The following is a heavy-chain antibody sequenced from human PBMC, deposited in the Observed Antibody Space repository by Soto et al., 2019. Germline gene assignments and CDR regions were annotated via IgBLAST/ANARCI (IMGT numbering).Heavy chain of an antibody. V-gene: IGHV5-51*01. CDR1: GYSFTSYW. J-gene: IGHJ4*02. D-gene: IGHD2-21*02. CDR2: IYPGDSDT. CDR3: PRHGALAYCGGDCYSPFDY. Sequence: PGESLKISCKGSGYSFTSYWIGWVRQMPGKGLEWMGIIYPGDSDTRYSPSFQGQVTISADKYISTAYLQWSSLKASDTAMYYCPRHGALAYCGGDCYSPFDYWGQGTLVTVSS.